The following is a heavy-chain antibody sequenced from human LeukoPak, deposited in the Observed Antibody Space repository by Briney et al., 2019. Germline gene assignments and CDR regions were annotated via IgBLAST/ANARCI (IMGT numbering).Heavy chain of an antibody. CDR2: ISSSSSYI. V-gene: IGHV3-21*04. J-gene: IGHJ4*02. Sequence: GGSLRLSCAASGFTFSSYSMNWVRQAPGKGLEWVSSISSSSSYIYYADSVKGRFTISRDNSKNTLYLQMNSLRAEDTAVYYCAKDVPQWGAGYFDYWGQGTLVTVSS. CDR1: GFTFSSYS. D-gene: IGHD6-19*01. CDR3: AKDVPQWGAGYFDY.